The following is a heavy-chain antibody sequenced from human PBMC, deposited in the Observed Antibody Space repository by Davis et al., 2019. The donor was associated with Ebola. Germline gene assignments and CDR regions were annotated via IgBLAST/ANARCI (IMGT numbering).Heavy chain of an antibody. D-gene: IGHD4-23*01. CDR1: GGSISSSSYY. J-gene: IGHJ6*02. V-gene: IGHV4-39*07. Sequence: SETLSLTCTVSGGSISSSSYYWSWIRQPPGKGLEWLGVIYHSGSTNYNPSLKSRLTISSDNSKNQFSLKLSSVTAADTAVYYCAREKYGGNDLYYYYYAMDVWGQGTTVTVSS. CDR2: IYHSGST. CDR3: AREKYGGNDLYYYYYAMDV.